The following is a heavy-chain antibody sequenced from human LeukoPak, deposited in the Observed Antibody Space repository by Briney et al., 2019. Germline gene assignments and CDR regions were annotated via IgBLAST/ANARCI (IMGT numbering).Heavy chain of an antibody. CDR3: AKAVGHSSGWF. D-gene: IGHD6-19*01. CDR2: ISSSGGTT. Sequence: PGGSLRLSCVASGFMFSDYPMSWVRQAPGKGLEWVSSISSSGGTTFYADSVKGRFTISRDNSKNTLYLQMNSLRAEDTAVYYCAKAVGHSSGWFWGQRTLVTISS. V-gene: IGHV3-23*01. CDR1: GFMFSDYP. J-gene: IGHJ4*02.